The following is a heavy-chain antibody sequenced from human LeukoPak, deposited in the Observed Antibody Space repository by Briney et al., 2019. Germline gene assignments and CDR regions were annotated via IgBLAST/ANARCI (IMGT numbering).Heavy chain of an antibody. J-gene: IGHJ4*02. D-gene: IGHD1-26*01. Sequence: ATVKVPCKASGYTFTGYYIHWVRQAPGQGLEWMGWINPNSGGTKYAQKFQGRVTMTRDTSISTAYMELSRLRSDDTAVYYCATFGSYDAFDYWGQGTLVTVSS. CDR3: ATFGSYDAFDY. CDR1: GYTFTGYY. CDR2: INPNSGGT. V-gene: IGHV1-2*02.